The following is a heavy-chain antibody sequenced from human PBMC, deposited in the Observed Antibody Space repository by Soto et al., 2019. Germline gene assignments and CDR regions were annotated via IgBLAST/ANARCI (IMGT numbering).Heavy chain of an antibody. CDR1: GGSISSYY. Sequence: SETLSLTCTVSGGSISSYYWSWIRQPPGKGLEWIGYIYYSGSTNYNPSLKSRVTISVDTSKNQFSLKLSSVTAADTAVYYCARDLGWELPRQDYWYFDRWGRGNLVTFSS. J-gene: IGHJ2*01. CDR3: ARDLGWELPRQDYWYFDR. CDR2: IYYSGST. V-gene: IGHV4-59*01. D-gene: IGHD1-26*01.